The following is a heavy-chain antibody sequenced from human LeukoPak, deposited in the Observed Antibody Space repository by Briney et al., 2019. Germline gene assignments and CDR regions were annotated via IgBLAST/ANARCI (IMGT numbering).Heavy chain of an antibody. CDR3: ARGGTGSLTFGVVTNWFDP. Sequence: ASVKVSCKASGYTFTSYYMHWVRQAPGQGLEWMGIINPSGGSTSYAQKFQGRVTMTRDMSTSTVYMELSSLRSEDTAVYYCARGGTGSLTFGVVTNWFDPWGQGTLVTVSS. CDR1: GYTFTSYY. J-gene: IGHJ5*02. CDR2: INPSGGST. D-gene: IGHD3-3*01. V-gene: IGHV1-46*01.